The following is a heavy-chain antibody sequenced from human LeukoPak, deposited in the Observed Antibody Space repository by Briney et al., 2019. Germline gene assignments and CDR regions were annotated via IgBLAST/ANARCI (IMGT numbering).Heavy chain of an antibody. CDR1: GFTFSTYE. J-gene: IGHJ5*02. D-gene: IGHD2-15*01. CDR3: ARSELLRGDDWFDP. Sequence: PGGSLRLSCAASGFTFSTYEMQWVRQAPGKGLEWISYSSQSGTTSYFADSVKGRFTTSRDNAKNSLYLQMNSLRAEDTAVYYCARSELLRGDDWFDPWGQGTLVTVSS. V-gene: IGHV3-48*03. CDR2: SSQSGTTS.